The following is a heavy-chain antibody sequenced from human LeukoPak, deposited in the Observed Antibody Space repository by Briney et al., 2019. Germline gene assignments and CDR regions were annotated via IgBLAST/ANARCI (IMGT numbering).Heavy chain of an antibody. CDR1: RYSISSGYY. J-gene: IGHJ6*03. V-gene: IGHV4-4*07. CDR3: ARGYNWASPTRNFYYMDV. D-gene: IGHD1-20*01. CDR2: IYSSGST. Sequence: SETLSLTCAVSRYSISSGYYWSWIRQPAGKGLEWIGRIYSSGSTNYNPSLKSRVTMSVDTSQNQFSLKVSSVTAADTAVYYCARGYNWASPTRNFYYMDVWGKGTTVTVSS.